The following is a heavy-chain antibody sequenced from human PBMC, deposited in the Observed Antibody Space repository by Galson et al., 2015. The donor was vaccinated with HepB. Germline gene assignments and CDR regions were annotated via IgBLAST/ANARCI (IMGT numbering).Heavy chain of an antibody. J-gene: IGHJ6*02. CDR2: IYYSGST. CDR1: GGSISRDGYY. D-gene: IGHD6-6*01. V-gene: IGHV4-39*01. Sequence: SETLSLTCTVSGGSISRDGYYWGWIRQPPGRGLEWIGSIYYSGSTFYNPSLKSRVTMSVDTSKNQFSLQLSSVTAADTAVCYCALSIAARPGPWGTMDVWGQGTTGSVSS. CDR3: ALSIAARPGPWGTMDV.